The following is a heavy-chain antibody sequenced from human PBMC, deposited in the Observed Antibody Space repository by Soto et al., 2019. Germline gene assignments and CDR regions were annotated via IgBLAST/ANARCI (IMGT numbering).Heavy chain of an antibody. V-gene: IGHV3-49*03. Sequence: PGGSLRLSCTASGFTFGDYAMSWFRQAPGKGLEWVGFIRSKAYGGTTEYAASVKGRLTISRDDSKSIAYLQMNSLKTEDTAVYYCTRGASSSLYYYYGMDVWGQGTTVTVSS. J-gene: IGHJ6*02. CDR1: GFTFGDYA. D-gene: IGHD6-13*01. CDR2: IRSKAYGGTT. CDR3: TRGASSSLYYYYGMDV.